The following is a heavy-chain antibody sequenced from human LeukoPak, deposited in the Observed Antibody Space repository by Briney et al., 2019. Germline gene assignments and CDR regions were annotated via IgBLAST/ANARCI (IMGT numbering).Heavy chain of an antibody. D-gene: IGHD3-16*02. V-gene: IGHV3-7*01. J-gene: IGHJ4*02. CDR1: GFTFSSYW. CDR3: ASGVVNDYVWGSYRSFDY. CDR2: IKLDGSEK. Sequence: GGSLRLSCAASGFTFSSYWMTWVRQAQGKGLEWVANIKLDGSEKYYVDSVKGRFTISRDNAKNSLYLQMNSLRAEDTAVYYCASGVVNDYVWGSYRSFDYWGQGTLVTVSS.